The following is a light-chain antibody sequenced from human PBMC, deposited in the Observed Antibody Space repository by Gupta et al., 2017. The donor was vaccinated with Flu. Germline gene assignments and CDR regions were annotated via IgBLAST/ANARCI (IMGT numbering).Light chain of an antibody. CDR1: SSDVGGYNY. CDR3: CSYAGSSFYV. CDR2: DVS. J-gene: IGLJ1*01. V-gene: IGLV2-11*01. Sequence: QSALTQPRSVSGSPGQSVTISCTGTSSDVGGYNYVSWYQQHPGKAPKLMIYDVSKRPSGVPDRFSGSKSGNTASLTISWLQAEDEADYYCCSYAGSSFYVFGTGTKVTVL.